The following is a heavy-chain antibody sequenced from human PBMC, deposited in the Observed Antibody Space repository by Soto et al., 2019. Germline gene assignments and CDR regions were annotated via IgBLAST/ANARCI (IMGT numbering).Heavy chain of an antibody. CDR2: IYHSGST. D-gene: IGHD3-10*01. CDR1: GGSISSGGYY. J-gene: IGHJ5*02. V-gene: IGHV4-31*03. Sequence: SETLSLTCTVSGGSISSGGYYWSWIRQHPGKGLEWIGYIYHSGSTNYNPSLKSRVTISVDKSKNQFSLKLSSVTAADTAVYYCARDMMVRGVDWFDPWGQGTLVTVSS. CDR3: ARDMMVRGVDWFDP.